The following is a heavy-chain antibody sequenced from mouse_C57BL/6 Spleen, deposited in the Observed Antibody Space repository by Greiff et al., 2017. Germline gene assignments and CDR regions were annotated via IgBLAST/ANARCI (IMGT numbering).Heavy chain of an antibody. CDR1: GYTFTSYW. Sequence: QVQLQQPGAELVKPGASVKLSCKASGYTFTSYWMHWVKQRPGRGLEWIGRIDPNSGGTKYNEKFKSKATLTVDKPSSTAYMRLSSLTSEDSAVYYCARSICYGTRYLDDWGKGTTVTVSS. CDR2: IDPNSGGT. CDR3: ARSICYGTRYLDD. J-gene: IGHJ1*03. D-gene: IGHD2-1*01. V-gene: IGHV1-72*01.